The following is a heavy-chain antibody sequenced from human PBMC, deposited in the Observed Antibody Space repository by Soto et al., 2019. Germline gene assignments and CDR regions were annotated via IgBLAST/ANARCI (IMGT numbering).Heavy chain of an antibody. J-gene: IGHJ4*02. CDR3: ARELAYFDY. CDR2: IVVGGGNT. CDR1: GFTFTSSA. Sequence: SVKVSCKASGFTFTSSAMQWVRQARGQRLEWIGWIVVGGGNTSYAQKFQGRVTMTRDTSTSTAYMELSSLRSEDTAVYYCARELAYFDYWGQGTLVTVSS. V-gene: IGHV1-58*02.